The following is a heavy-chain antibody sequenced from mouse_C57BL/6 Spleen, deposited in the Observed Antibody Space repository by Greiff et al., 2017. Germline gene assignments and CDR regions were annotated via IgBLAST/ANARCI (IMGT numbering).Heavy chain of an antibody. CDR1: GFTFSDFY. CDR2: SRNKANDYTT. Sequence: EVQGVESGGGLVQSGRSLRLSCATSGFTFSDFYMEWVRQAPGKGLEWIAASRNKANDYTTEYSASVKGRFIVSRDTSQSILYLQMNALRAEDTAIYYCARDGKGAMDYWGQGTSVTVSS. CDR3: ARDGKGAMDY. J-gene: IGHJ4*01. V-gene: IGHV7-1*01.